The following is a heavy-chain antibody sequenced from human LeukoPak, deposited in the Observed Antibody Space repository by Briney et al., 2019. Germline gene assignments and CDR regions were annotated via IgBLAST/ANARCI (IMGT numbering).Heavy chain of an antibody. Sequence: SETLSLTCTVSGGSISSYYWSWIRQPAGKGLEWIGRIYTSGSTNYNPSLKSRVTMSVDTSKNQFSLKLSSVTAADTAVYYCAREVVTALTSYFDYWGQGTLVTVSS. D-gene: IGHD2-21*02. CDR1: GGSISSYY. J-gene: IGHJ4*02. V-gene: IGHV4-4*07. CDR2: IYTSGST. CDR3: AREVVTALTSYFDY.